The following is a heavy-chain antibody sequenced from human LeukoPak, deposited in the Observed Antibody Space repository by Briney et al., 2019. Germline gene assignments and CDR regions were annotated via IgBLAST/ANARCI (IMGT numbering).Heavy chain of an antibody. D-gene: IGHD5-12*01. Sequence: SETLSLTCAVYGGSFSGYYWSWIRQPPGKGLEWIGEINHSGSTNYNPSLKSRVTISVDTSKNQFSLKLSSVTAADTAVYYCAREVLSGYDYFDYWGQGTLVTVSS. CDR2: INHSGST. CDR1: GGSFSGYY. CDR3: AREVLSGYDYFDY. J-gene: IGHJ4*02. V-gene: IGHV4-34*01.